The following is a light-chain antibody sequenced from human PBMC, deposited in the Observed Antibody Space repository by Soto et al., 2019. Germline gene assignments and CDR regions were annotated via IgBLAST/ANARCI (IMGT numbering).Light chain of an antibody. J-gene: IGKJ4*01. CDR1: QSVSSN. V-gene: IGKV3-15*01. CDR3: QQYNNWPPSRD. Sequence: EIVMTQSPATLSVSPGERATLSCRASQSVSSNLAWYQQKPGQAPRLLIYGASTRATGIPARFSGSGSGTEFTLTISSLQSEDFAVYYCQQYNNWPPSRDFGGGTKVEIK. CDR2: GAS.